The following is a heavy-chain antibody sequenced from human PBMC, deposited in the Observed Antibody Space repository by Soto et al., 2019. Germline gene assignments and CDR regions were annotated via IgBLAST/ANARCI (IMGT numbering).Heavy chain of an antibody. D-gene: IGHD3-10*01. CDR3: ASSHPPYGSGTSDY. CDR1: GFTLSDHY. Sequence: EVQLVESGGGLVQPGGSLRLSCEASGFTLSDHYMDWVRQAPGKGLEWVGRSRNKANSYTTEYAASVKGRFTISRDDSKKSLYLQMNSLKTEDTAVYYCASSHPPYGSGTSDYWGQGTLVAVSS. CDR2: SRNKANSYTT. J-gene: IGHJ4*02. V-gene: IGHV3-72*01.